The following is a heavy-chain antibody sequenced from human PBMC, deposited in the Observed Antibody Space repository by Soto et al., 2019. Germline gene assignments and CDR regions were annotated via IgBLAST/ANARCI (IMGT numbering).Heavy chain of an antibody. V-gene: IGHV3-7*01. J-gene: IGHJ3*02. Sequence: GGSLRLSCAASGFTFSSYWMSWVRQAPGKGLEWVANIKQDGSEKYYVDSVKGRFTISRDNAKNSLYLQMNSLRAEDTAVYYCARGSYDFWSGYLPDAFDIWGQGTMVTVSS. CDR3: ARGSYDFWSGYLPDAFDI. CDR1: GFTFSSYW. CDR2: IKQDGSEK. D-gene: IGHD3-3*01.